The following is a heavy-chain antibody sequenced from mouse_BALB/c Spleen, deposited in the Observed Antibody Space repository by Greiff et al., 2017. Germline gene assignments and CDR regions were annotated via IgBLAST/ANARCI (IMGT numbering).Heavy chain of an antibody. CDR2: IWAGGST. J-gene: IGHJ1*01. CDR3: ARDRYDWYFDV. Sequence: VQVVESGPGLVAPSQSLSITCTVSGFSLTSYGVHWVRQPPGKGLEWLGVIWAGGSTNYNSALMSRLSISKDNSKGQVFLKMNSLQTDDTAMYYCARDRYDWYFDVWGAGTTVTVSS. D-gene: IGHD2-14*01. V-gene: IGHV2-9*02. CDR1: GFSLTSYG.